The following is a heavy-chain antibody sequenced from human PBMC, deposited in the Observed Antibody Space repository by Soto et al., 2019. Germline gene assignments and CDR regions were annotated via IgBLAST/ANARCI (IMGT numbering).Heavy chain of an antibody. CDR3: ARSSTSANYFDY. D-gene: IGHD2-2*01. V-gene: IGHV4-31*03. J-gene: IGHJ4*02. CDR2: IYYSGST. CDR1: GGSISSGGYY. Sequence: QVQLQESGPGLVKPSQTLSLTCTVSGGSISSGGYYWSWIRQHPGKGLEWIGYIYYSGSTYYNPSLKSRVTISVDTSKNQFSVKLSSVTAADTAVYYCARSSTSANYFDYWCQGTLVTVLS.